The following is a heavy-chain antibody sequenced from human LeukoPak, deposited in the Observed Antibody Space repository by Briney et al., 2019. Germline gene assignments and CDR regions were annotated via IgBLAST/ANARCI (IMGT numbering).Heavy chain of an antibody. CDR3: AKRGVVIRVILVGFHKEAYYFDS. Sequence: PGGSLRLSCAASGFSFSTYWMSWVRQTPEKGLEFVANIDQGGSVRNYMDSLKGRCTISRDNAKNTLYLQMNSLRAEDTAVYFCAKRGVVIRVILVGFHKEAYYFDSWGQGVLVTVSS. V-gene: IGHV3-7*03. D-gene: IGHD3-22*01. J-gene: IGHJ4*02. CDR2: IDQGGSVR. CDR1: GFSFSTYW.